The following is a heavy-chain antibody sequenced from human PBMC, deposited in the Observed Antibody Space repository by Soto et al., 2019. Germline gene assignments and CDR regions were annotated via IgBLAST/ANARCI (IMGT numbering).Heavy chain of an antibody. V-gene: IGHV1-69*01. CDR3: ARTSHLGEAVAGTPLDY. Sequence: QVQLVQSGAEVKKPGSSVKVSCKASGGTFSNYAITWVRQAPGQGLEWMGGIIPLFGTGKYAQKFQGRVTITADESTSTAYMEVSGLRSEDTAVYFCARTSHLGEAVAGTPLDYWGQGTLVTVSS. CDR1: GGTFSNYA. CDR2: IIPLFGTG. J-gene: IGHJ4*02. D-gene: IGHD6-19*01.